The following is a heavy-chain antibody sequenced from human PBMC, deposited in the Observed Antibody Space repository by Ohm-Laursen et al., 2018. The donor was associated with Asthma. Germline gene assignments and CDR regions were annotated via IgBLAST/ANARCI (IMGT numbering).Heavy chain of an antibody. Sequence: ASVKVSCKASGYTFTSYGISWVRQAPGQGLEWMGWISAYNGNTNYAQKLQGRVTMTTDTSTSTAYMELRSLRSEDTAVYYCASLVEATHYYYYGMDVWGQGTTITVS. CDR3: ASLVEATHYYYYGMDV. J-gene: IGHJ6*02. CDR1: GYTFTSYG. CDR2: ISAYNGNT. D-gene: IGHD2-2*01. V-gene: IGHV1-18*04.